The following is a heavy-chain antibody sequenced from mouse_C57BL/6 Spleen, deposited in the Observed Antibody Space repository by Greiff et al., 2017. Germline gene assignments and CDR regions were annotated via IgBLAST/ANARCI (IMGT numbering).Heavy chain of an antibody. CDR1: GYTFTGYW. V-gene: IGHV1-9*01. J-gene: IGHJ1*03. D-gene: IGHD1-1*01. CDR2: ILPGSGST. Sequence: QVQLQQSGAELMKPGASVKLSCKATGYTFTGYWIEWVKQRPGHGLEWIGEILPGSGSTNYNVKFKSKATLTADTSSNTAYMQLSRLTTEVSAIYYGASNYYGSIHWYFDVWGKGTTVNVSS. CDR3: ASNYYGSIHWYFDV.